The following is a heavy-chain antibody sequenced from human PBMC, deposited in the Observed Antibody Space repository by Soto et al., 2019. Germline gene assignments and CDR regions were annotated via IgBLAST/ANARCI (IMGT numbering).Heavy chain of an antibody. CDR1: GGSISSGDYY. V-gene: IGHV4-30-4*01. Sequence: QVQLQESGPGLVKPSQTLSLTCTVSGGSISSGDYYWSWIRQPPGKGLEWIGYIYYSGSTYYNPSLKRRVTISVDTSKNQFSLKLSSVTAADAAVYYCARTYAYGSGSYYSIYFDLWGRGTLVTVSS. J-gene: IGHJ2*01. CDR2: IYYSGST. D-gene: IGHD3-10*01. CDR3: ARTYAYGSGSYYSIYFDL.